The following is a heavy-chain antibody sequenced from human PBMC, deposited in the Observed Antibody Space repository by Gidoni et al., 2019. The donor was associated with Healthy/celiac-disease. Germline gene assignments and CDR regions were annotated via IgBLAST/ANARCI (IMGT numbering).Heavy chain of an antibody. J-gene: IGHJ4*02. CDR3: AKERLREYIAAAGTFDY. CDR1: GFTFSSYG. CDR2: ISYDGSNK. Sequence: QAQLVESGGGVVQPGRSLRLSCAASGFTFSSYGMNWVRQAPGKGLEWVAVISYDGSNKYYADSVKGRFTISRDNSKNTLYLQMNSLRAENTAVYYCAKERLREYIAAAGTFDYWGQGTLVTVSS. V-gene: IGHV3-30*18. D-gene: IGHD6-13*01.